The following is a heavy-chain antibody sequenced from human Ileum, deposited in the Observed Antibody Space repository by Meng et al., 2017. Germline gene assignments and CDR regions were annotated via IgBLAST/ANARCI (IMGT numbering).Heavy chain of an antibody. CDR1: GGSVSTSDYQ. Sequence: QAQLVESGPGLVRPSETLSLICTVSGGSVSTSDYQWGWIRQPPGKGLEWIGYAGTNYNPSLKSRVTISVDTSKRQFSLKLTSVTAADTAAYYCARDHWGSLDYWGQGILVTVSS. CDR2: AGT. CDR3: ARDHWGSLDY. J-gene: IGHJ4*02. V-gene: IGHV4-61*08. D-gene: IGHD7-27*01.